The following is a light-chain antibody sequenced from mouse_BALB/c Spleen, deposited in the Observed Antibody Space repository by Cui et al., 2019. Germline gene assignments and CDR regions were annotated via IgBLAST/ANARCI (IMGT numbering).Light chain of an antibody. CDR2: LTS. Sequence: HIVLTQSPALISASPGEKVTMTCSASSSVSYMYWYQQKPRSSPKPWIYLTSNLASGVPARFSGSGSGTSYSLTISSMEAEDAATSYCQQWSSNPLTFGAGTKLELK. CDR3: QQWSSNPLT. CDR1: SSVSY. V-gene: IGKV4-68*01. J-gene: IGKJ5*01.